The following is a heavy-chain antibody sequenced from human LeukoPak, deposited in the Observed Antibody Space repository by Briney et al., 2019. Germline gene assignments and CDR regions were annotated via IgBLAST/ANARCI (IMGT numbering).Heavy chain of an antibody. CDR2: IWYDGSNK. V-gene: IGHV3-33*01. D-gene: IGHD2-2*01. J-gene: IGHJ6*02. Sequence: GGSLRLSCAASGFTFSSYGMHWVRQAPGKGLEWVAVIWYDGSNKYYADSVKGRFTISRDNSKNTLYLQMNSLRAEDTAVYYCAREGSSSPTGDYYYGMDVWGQGTTVTVSS. CDR1: GFTFSSYG. CDR3: AREGSSSPTGDYYYGMDV.